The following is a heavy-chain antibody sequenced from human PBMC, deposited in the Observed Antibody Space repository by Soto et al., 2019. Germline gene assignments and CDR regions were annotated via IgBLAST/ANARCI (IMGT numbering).Heavy chain of an antibody. V-gene: IGHV3-30-3*01. CDR2: ISYDGSNK. D-gene: IGHD3-22*01. Sequence: QVPLVESGGGVVQPGRSLRLSCSASGFTFSRYGIHWVRQAPGKGLEWVAVISYDGSNKYYADSVKGRFTISRDNSKNTLNLQMSSLRAEDTAVYYCARPLRDYYDSSGFYDLWGQGTLVTVSS. CDR1: GFTFSRYG. J-gene: IGHJ4*02. CDR3: ARPLRDYYDSSGFYDL.